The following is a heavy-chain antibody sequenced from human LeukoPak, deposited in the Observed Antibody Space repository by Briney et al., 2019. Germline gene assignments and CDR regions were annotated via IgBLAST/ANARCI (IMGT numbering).Heavy chain of an antibody. V-gene: IGHV3-23*01. CDR2: ISDSSRTT. CDR1: GFTFSTEA. CDR3: AKKLGFIPQFDY. D-gene: IGHD6-13*01. Sequence: PGGSLRLSCEVSGFTFSTEAMTWVRQAPGKGLEWVSSISDSSRTTYYAGSVQGRFTISRDNSRNTVYLQMNSLRVEDTAFYYCAKKLGFIPQFDYWSQGTLVAVSS. J-gene: IGHJ4*02.